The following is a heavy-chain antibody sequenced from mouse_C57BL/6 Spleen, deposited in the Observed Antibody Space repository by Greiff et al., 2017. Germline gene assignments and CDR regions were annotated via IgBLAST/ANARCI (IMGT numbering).Heavy chain of an antibody. J-gene: IGHJ3*01. CDR2: IHPSDSDT. CDR3: AIFDYYCGSSYDWFAY. D-gene: IGHD1-1*01. Sequence: QVQLQQPGAELVKPGASVKVSCKASGYTFTSYWMHWVKQRPGQGLEWIGRIHPSDSDTNYNQKFKGKATLTVDKSSSTAYMQLSSLTSEDSAVYYCAIFDYYCGSSYDWFAYWGQGTLVTVSA. CDR1: GYTFTSYW. V-gene: IGHV1-74*01.